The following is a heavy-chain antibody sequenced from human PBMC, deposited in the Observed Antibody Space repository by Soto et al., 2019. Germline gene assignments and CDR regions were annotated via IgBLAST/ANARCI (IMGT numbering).Heavy chain of an antibody. Sequence: QVQLVQSGAEVKKPGSSVKVSCKASGGTFSSYAISWVRQAPGQGLEWMGGLIPIFGTANYAQKFQGRVTITADESTSTAYMELSSLRSEDTAVYYCARTLEYSSSSVHYYYYGMDVWGQGTTVTVSS. V-gene: IGHV1-69*01. CDR3: ARTLEYSSSSVHYYYYGMDV. D-gene: IGHD6-6*01. CDR2: LIPIFGTA. J-gene: IGHJ6*02. CDR1: GGTFSSYA.